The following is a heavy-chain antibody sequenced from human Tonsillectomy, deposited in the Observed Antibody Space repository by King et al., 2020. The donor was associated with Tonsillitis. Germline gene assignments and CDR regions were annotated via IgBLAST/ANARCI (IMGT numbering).Heavy chain of an antibody. D-gene: IGHD4-17*01. Sequence: QVQLVQSGAEVKKPGSSVRVSCKASGGTFSGYAISWVRQAPGQGLEWLGRIIPLFGTAIYAQTFQGRVTITADESTSTAYMELSSLRSEDTAVYFCARVIGGGDYACPFDYWGQGPLVTVSS. CDR1: GGTFSGYA. J-gene: IGHJ4*02. V-gene: IGHV1-69*15. CDR3: ARVIGGGDYACPFDY. CDR2: IIPLFGTA.